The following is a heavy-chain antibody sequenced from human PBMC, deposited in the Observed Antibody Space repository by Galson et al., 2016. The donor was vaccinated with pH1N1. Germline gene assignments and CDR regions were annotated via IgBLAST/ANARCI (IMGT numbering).Heavy chain of an antibody. D-gene: IGHD3-10*01. J-gene: IGHJ4*02. Sequence: SLRLSCAASGSTFDDYAMHWVRQAPGKGLEWVSGISWNSGSIGYADSVKGRFTISRDNAKNSLYLQMNSLRAEDTALYYLAKTMGFGVHYPPDYWGQGTLVTVSS. CDR2: ISWNSGSI. V-gene: IGHV3-9*01. CDR3: AKTMGFGVHYPPDY. CDR1: GSTFDDYA.